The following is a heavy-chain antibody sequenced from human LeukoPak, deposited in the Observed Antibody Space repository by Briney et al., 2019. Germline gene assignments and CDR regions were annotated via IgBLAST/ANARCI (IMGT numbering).Heavy chain of an antibody. J-gene: IGHJ3*02. Sequence: PSQTLSLTCTVSGGSISSGGYYWSWIRQHPGKGLEWIEYIYYSGSTYYNPSLKSRVTISVDTSKNQFSLKLSSVTAADTAVYYCATTITIFGGFDIWGQGTMVTVSS. V-gene: IGHV4-31*03. CDR1: GGSISSGGYY. D-gene: IGHD3-3*01. CDR2: IYYSGST. CDR3: ATTITIFGGFDI.